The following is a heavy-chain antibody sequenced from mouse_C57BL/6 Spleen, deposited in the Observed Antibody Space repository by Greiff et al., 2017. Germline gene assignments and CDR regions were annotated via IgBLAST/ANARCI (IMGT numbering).Heavy chain of an antibody. D-gene: IGHD2-2*01. CDR1: GYAFTNYL. CDR2: INPGSGGT. CDR3: ARKSTMVTTRAMDY. J-gene: IGHJ4*01. Sequence: QVQLQQSGAELVRPGTSVKVSCKASGYAFTNYLIEWVKQRPGQGLEWIGVINPGSGGTNYNEKFKGKATLAADKSSSTAYMQLSSLTSEDSAVYFCARKSTMVTTRAMDYWGQGTSVTVSS. V-gene: IGHV1-54*01.